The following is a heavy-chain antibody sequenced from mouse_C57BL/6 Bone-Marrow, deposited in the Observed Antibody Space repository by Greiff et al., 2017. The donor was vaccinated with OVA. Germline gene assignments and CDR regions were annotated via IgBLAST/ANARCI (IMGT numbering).Heavy chain of an antibody. CDR3: AKGGYSNYNYAMDY. CDR1: GFTFSDYG. CDR2: ISSGSSTI. J-gene: IGHJ4*01. Sequence: EVKLMESGGGLVKPGGSLKLSCAASGFTFSDYGMHWVRQAPEKGLEWVAYISSGSSTIYYADTVKGRFTISRDNAKHTLFLHMTSLRSEDTAMYYCAKGGYSNYNYAMDYWGQGTSVTVSS. V-gene: IGHV5-17*01. D-gene: IGHD2-5*01.